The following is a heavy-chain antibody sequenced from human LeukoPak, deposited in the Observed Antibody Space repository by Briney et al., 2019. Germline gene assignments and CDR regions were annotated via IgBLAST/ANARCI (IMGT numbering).Heavy chain of an antibody. J-gene: IGHJ5*02. CDR1: GGSISSYY. D-gene: IGHD6-13*01. CDR3: AQASYSSLNWFDP. Sequence: SETLSLTCTVSGGSISSYYWSWIRQPPGKGLEWIGYIYYSGSTNYNPSLKSRVTISVDTSKNQLSLKLSSVTAADTAVYYCAQASYSSLNWFDPWGQGTLVTVSS. CDR2: IYYSGST. V-gene: IGHV4-59*01.